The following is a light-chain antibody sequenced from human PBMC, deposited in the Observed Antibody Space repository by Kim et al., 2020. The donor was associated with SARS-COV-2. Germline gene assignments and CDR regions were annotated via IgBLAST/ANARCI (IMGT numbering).Light chain of an antibody. CDR3: QSFDSSNLV. CDR1: SGSIATNY. CDR2: ENN. J-gene: IGLJ3*02. V-gene: IGLV6-57*03. Sequence: GKMGTISCTRSSGSIATNYVQWYQQRPGSVPTTVIYENNQRPSGVPDRFSGSVDSSSNSASLTISGLKTEDEADYYCQSFDSSNLVFGGGTQLTVL.